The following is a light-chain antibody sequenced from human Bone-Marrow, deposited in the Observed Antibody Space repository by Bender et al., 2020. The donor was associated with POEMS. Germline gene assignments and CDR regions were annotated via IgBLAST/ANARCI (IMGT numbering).Light chain of an antibody. CDR2: DDS. Sequence: SYVLTQPPSVSVAPGQTARITCGGNSIGSKIVHWYQQKPGQAPVLVVYDDSDRPSGIPERFSGSKSGTSASLAISGLRSEDEADYYCAAWHDSLTGWVFGGGTKLTVL. J-gene: IGLJ3*02. V-gene: IGLV3-21*02. CDR3: AAWHDSLTGWV. CDR1: SIGSKI.